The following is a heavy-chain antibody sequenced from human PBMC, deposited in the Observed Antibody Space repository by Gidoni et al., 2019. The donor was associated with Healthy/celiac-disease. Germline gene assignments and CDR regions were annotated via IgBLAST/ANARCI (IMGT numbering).Heavy chain of an antibody. Sequence: QVQLVQSGAEVKKPGSSVKVSCKASGGTFSSYAISWVRQAPGQGLEWMGRIIPILGIANYAQKFQGRVTITADKSTSTAYMELSSLRSEDTAVYYCARDPVRGGGSGSYYWYFDLWGRGTLVTVSS. D-gene: IGHD1-26*01. J-gene: IGHJ2*01. CDR1: GGTFSSYA. CDR3: ARDPVRGGGSGSYYWYFDL. CDR2: IIPILGIA. V-gene: IGHV1-69*04.